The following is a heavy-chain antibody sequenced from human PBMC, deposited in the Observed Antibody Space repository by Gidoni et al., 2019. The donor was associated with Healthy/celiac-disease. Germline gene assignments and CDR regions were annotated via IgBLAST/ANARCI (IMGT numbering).Heavy chain of an antibody. CDR1: GFTVSSHG. CDR3: AKAHAPWGWNDVIIFDY. CDR2: ISYDGSNK. D-gene: IGHD1-1*01. V-gene: IGHV3-30*18. Sequence: QVQLVESGGGVVQPGRSLRLSCAASGFTVSSHGMHWVRQAPGKGLGWVAVISYDGSNKYYADSVKGRFTISRDNSKNTLYLQMNSLRAEDTAVYYCAKAHAPWGWNDVIIFDYWGQGTLVTVSS. J-gene: IGHJ4*02.